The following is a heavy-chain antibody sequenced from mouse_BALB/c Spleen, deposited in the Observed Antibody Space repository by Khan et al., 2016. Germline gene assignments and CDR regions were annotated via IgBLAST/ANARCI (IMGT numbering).Heavy chain of an antibody. Sequence: QVRLQQFGAELVRPGVSVKISCKGSGYTFTDYTLHWVKQSHAKSLEWIGVISTYHGDATYNQKFKGKATMTVDKSSSTAYMELARLTSEDSAIYYCDSRSTMITTTGDMDYWGQGTSVTVSS. CDR1: GYTFTDYT. D-gene: IGHD2-4*01. CDR3: DSRSTMITTTGDMDY. CDR2: ISTYHGDA. V-gene: IGHV1S137*01. J-gene: IGHJ4*01.